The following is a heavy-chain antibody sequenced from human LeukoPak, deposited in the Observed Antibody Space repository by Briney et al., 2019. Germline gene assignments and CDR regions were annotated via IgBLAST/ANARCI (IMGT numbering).Heavy chain of an antibody. CDR3: ATASSGWQYYFDY. J-gene: IGHJ4*02. Sequence: GGSLRLSCAASGFTFSSYGMHWVRQAPGKGLEWVAVISYDGSNKYYADSVKGRFTISRDNSKNTLYLQMNSLRAEDTAVYYCATASSGWQYYFDYWGQGTLVTVFS. D-gene: IGHD6-19*01. CDR2: ISYDGSNK. CDR1: GFTFSSYG. V-gene: IGHV3-30*03.